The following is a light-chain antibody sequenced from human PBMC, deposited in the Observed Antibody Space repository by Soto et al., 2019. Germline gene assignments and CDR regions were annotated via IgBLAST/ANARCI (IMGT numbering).Light chain of an antibody. CDR3: NHDGSSPPIT. J-gene: IGKJ5*01. CDR1: QCVRGTS. Sequence: VSLYPEETATPPSRPIQCVRGTSLAWYQQKPGQAPRLLIYDASSRAPGIPDRFSGGGSGTDFTLTISRLEPEDFAVYYCNHDGSSPPITFDHRTRLEI. V-gene: IGKV3-20*01. CDR2: DAS.